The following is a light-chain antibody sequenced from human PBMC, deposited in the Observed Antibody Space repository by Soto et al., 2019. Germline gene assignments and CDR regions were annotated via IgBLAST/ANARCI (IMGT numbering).Light chain of an antibody. CDR1: SSDVGTYNL. Sequence: QPASVSGSLGQSITISCTGTSSDVGTYNLVSWYQQLPDKAPKLIIHEVNKRPSGASTRFSGSKSGNTASLTISGLQAEDDADYHCYSYAGSSTYVFGTGNKVTVL. J-gene: IGLJ1*01. CDR3: YSYAGSSTYV. CDR2: EVN. V-gene: IGLV2-23*02.